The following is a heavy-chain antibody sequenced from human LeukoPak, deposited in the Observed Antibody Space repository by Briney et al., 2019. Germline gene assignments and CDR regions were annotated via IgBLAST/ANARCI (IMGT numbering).Heavy chain of an antibody. D-gene: IGHD3-10*01. J-gene: IGHJ4*02. CDR1: GFSLSTRGEG. V-gene: IGHV2-5*02. Sequence: SGPTLVKPTQTLTLTCTFSGFSLSTRGEGVGWIRQPPGKALEWLVLIYWDDNKRYSPSLKGRLTITKDTSKNQVVLIMTSLDPVDTATYYCAHTLWFGEPFFDYWGQGTLVTVSS. CDR2: IYWDDNK. CDR3: AHTLWFGEPFFDY.